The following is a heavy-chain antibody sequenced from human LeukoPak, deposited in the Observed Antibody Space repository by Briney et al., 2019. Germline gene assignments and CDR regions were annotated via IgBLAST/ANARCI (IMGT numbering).Heavy chain of an antibody. V-gene: IGHV3-30*04. Sequence: GRSLRPSCAASGFTFSSYAMHWVRQAPGKGLEWVAVISYDGSNKYYADSVKGRFTISRDNSKNTLYLQMNSLRAEDTAVYYCARATTYYYDSSGYPQTLDYWGQGTLVTVSS. CDR3: ARATTYYYDSSGYPQTLDY. CDR2: ISYDGSNK. J-gene: IGHJ4*02. CDR1: GFTFSSYA. D-gene: IGHD3-22*01.